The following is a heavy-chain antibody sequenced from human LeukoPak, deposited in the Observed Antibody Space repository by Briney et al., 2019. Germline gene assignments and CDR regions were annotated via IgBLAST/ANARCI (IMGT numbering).Heavy chain of an antibody. CDR2: ISGSGGST. CDR1: GFTFSSYA. V-gene: IGHV3-23*01. J-gene: IGHJ4*02. Sequence: GGSLRLSCAASGFTFSSYAMSWVRQAPGKGLEWVSAISGSGGSTYYADSVKGRLTISRDNSKNTLYLQMNSLRAEDTAVYYCAREGALQINLDYWGQGTLVTVSS. D-gene: IGHD5-24*01. CDR3: AREGALQINLDY.